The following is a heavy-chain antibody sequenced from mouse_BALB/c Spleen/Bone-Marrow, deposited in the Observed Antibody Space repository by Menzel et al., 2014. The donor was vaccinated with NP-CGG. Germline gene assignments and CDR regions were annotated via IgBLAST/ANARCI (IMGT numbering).Heavy chain of an antibody. CDR3: TRGGYYGSGTYFDY. Sequence: EVKLLESGPELVKPGASMKISCKASGYSFTGYTMNWVKQSHGKNLEWIGLINPYNGGTSYNQKFKGKATLTVDKSSSTAYMELLSLTSEDSAVYYCTRGGYYGSGTYFDYWGQGTPLTVAS. D-gene: IGHD1-1*01. CDR1: GYSFTGYT. J-gene: IGHJ2*01. CDR2: INPYNGGT. V-gene: IGHV1-18*01.